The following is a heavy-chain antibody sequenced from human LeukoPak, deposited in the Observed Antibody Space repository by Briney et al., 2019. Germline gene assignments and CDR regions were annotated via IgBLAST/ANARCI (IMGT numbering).Heavy chain of an antibody. V-gene: IGHV4-4*02. CDR1: GDSISSSNW. CDR3: AREVRDGYNYGGQNY. D-gene: IGHD5-24*01. Sequence: PSETLSLTCGVSGDSISSSNWWSWVRQPPGKGLEWIGEIYHSGSTNYNPSLKSRVTISVDTSKNQFSLKLSSVTAADTAVYYCAREVRDGYNYGGQNYWGQGTLVTVSS. J-gene: IGHJ4*02. CDR2: IYHSGST.